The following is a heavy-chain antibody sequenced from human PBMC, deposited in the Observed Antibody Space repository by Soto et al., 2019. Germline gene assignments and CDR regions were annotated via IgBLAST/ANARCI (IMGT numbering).Heavy chain of an antibody. Sequence: SRYNMHWVRQAPGKGLEWVAVISYDGSNKYYADSVKGRFTISRDNSKNTLYLQMNSLRAEDTAVYYCASSGSSGYYLRAYYGMDVWGQGTTVTVSS. J-gene: IGHJ6*02. CDR1: SRYN. CDR2: ISYDGSNK. CDR3: ASSGSSGYYLRAYYGMDV. V-gene: IGHV3-30-3*01. D-gene: IGHD3-22*01.